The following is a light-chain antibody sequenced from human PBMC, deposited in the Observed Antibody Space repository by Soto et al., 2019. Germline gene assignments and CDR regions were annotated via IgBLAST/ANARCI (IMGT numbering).Light chain of an antibody. CDR3: SSFTGSNYV. CDR2: DVS. Sequence: QSVLTQPASVSGSPGQSITISCTGTISDVGGYNFVSWYQQYPGRAPKLMICDVSNRPSGASNRFSGSKSGNTASLTISGLQAEDEADYYCSSFTGSNYVFGTGTKVTVL. V-gene: IGLV2-14*03. CDR1: ISDVGGYNF. J-gene: IGLJ1*01.